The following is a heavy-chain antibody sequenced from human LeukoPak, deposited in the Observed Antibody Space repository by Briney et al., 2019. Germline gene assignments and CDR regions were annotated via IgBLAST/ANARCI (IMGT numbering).Heavy chain of an antibody. D-gene: IGHD1-1*01. J-gene: IGHJ4*02. CDR1: GYTFTGYY. CDR2: INPNSGGS. V-gene: IGHV1-2*02. CDR3: ASSPGTTILGYFDY. Sequence: ASVKVSCKASGYTFTGYYMHWVRQAPGQGLEWTGWINPNSGGSNYAQKFQGRVTMTRDTSISTAYMELSRLRSDDTDVYYCASSPGTTILGYFDYWGQGTLVTVSS.